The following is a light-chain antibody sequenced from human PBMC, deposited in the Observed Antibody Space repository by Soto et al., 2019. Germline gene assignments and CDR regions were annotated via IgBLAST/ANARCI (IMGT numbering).Light chain of an antibody. V-gene: IGKV1-33*01. CDR3: QQYDNLPIT. CDR1: QAITKY. CDR2: DAS. Sequence: DIQMTQSPSSLSASLGDRVTITCQASQAITKYLNWYQQKPGKAPKLLIFDASNLETGVPSRFSGSGSGTDFTFTISSLQPEDIATYYCQQYDNLPITFGQGTRLRL. J-gene: IGKJ5*01.